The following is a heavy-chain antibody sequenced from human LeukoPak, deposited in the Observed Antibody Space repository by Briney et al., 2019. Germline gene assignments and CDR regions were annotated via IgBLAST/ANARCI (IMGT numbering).Heavy chain of an antibody. CDR1: GFTFSSYA. Sequence: GRSLRLSCAASGFTFSSYAMHWVRQAPGKGLEWVAFIRYDGSNKYYADSVKGRFTISRDNSKNTLYLQMNSLRAEDTAVYYCAKEASVWSSSSPYFDYWGQGTLVTVSS. D-gene: IGHD6-6*01. V-gene: IGHV3-30*02. CDR3: AKEASVWSSSSPYFDY. CDR2: IRYDGSNK. J-gene: IGHJ4*02.